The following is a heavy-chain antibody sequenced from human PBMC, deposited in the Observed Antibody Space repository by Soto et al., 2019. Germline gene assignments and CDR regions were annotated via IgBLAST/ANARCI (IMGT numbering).Heavy chain of an antibody. Sequence: SGTLSLTCTVSGGSVSSGSYYWSWIRQPPGKGLEWIGYIYYSGSTNYNPSLKSRVTISVDTAKNQFSLKLSSVTAADTAVYYCGTVTRRYSGYDSGSDAFDIWGQGTMVTVSS. CDR3: GTVTRRYSGYDSGSDAFDI. CDR1: GGSVSSGSYY. J-gene: IGHJ3*02. CDR2: IYYSGST. D-gene: IGHD5-12*01. V-gene: IGHV4-61*01.